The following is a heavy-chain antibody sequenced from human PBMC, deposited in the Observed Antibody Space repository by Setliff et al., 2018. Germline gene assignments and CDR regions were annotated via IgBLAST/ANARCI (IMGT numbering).Heavy chain of an antibody. V-gene: IGHV1-18*01. CDR3: ARINFYVSSGYYYAPDY. CDR1: GYTLSNSI. Sequence: ASVKVSCKASGYTLSNSILSWVRQAPGQGLEWMGWISAYNGKTYFAQKFQDRITLTTDTSTSTAYMELKSLRSDDTAVYYCARINFYVSSGYYYAPDYWGQGTLVTVSS. D-gene: IGHD3-22*01. J-gene: IGHJ4*02. CDR2: ISAYNGKT.